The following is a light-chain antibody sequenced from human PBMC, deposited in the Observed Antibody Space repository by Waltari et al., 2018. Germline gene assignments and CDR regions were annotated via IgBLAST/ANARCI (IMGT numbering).Light chain of an antibody. V-gene: IGLV1-44*01. CDR2: SNN. Sequence: QSVLTQPPSASGTPGQRVTISCSGRHSNIGRNTLEWYQHLPGTAPKLLIYSNNQRPSGVSDRFSASRSGTSASLAISGLQSEDEADYFCAAWDDSLNGLYVFGTGTQVTVL. CDR3: AAWDDSLNGLYV. CDR1: HSNIGRNT. J-gene: IGLJ1*01.